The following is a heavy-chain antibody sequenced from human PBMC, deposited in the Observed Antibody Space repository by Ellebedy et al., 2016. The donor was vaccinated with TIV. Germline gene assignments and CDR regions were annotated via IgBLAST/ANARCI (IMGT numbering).Heavy chain of an antibody. J-gene: IGHJ4*02. CDR3: ARDFSREYSSSSPDY. Sequence: PSETLSLTCTVSDGSISSSSYYWGWIRQPPGKGLAWVSAISGSGGSTYYADSVKGRFTISRDNSKNKLYLQMNSLRAEDTAVYYCARDFSREYSSSSPDYWGQGTLVTVSS. V-gene: IGHV3-23*01. D-gene: IGHD6-6*01. CDR2: ISGSGGST. CDR1: DGSISSSSYY.